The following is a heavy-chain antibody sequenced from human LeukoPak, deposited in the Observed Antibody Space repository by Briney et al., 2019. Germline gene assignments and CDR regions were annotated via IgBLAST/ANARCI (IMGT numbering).Heavy chain of an antibody. J-gene: IGHJ6*03. D-gene: IGHD4-11*01. CDR3: ATSAGDYRAGHYYYMGV. V-gene: IGHV1-2*02. CDR2: INPNTAGT. Sequence: GASVKVSCKASGYTFTGYYFHWVRQAPGQGLEWMGWINPNTAGTNYAQKFLGGVTLTWDTFISIAYMELNRLTSDDTAVYYCATSAGDYRAGHYYYMGVWGKGTSVTVSS. CDR1: GYTFTGYY.